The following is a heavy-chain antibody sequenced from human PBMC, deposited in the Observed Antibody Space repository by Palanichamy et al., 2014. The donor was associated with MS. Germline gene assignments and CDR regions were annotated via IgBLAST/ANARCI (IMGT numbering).Heavy chain of an antibody. CDR2: IGATGSST. J-gene: IGHJ4*02. V-gene: IGHV3-23*01. D-gene: IGHD6-13*01. CDR3: AKRGPSSSSLYYFDY. CDR1: GFTFSSYA. Sequence: EVQLLESGGGLVQSGGSLRLSRAASGFTFSSYAMSWVRQAPGKGLEWVSGIGATGSSTYYADSVKGRFTISRDNSKNTLYLQMNSLRAEDTAVYYCAKRGPSSSSLYYFDYWGQGTLVTVSS.